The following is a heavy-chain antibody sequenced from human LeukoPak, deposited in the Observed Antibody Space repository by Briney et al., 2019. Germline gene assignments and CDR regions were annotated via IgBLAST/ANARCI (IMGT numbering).Heavy chain of an antibody. Sequence: PSETLSLTCTVSGGSISSSSCYWGWIRQPPGKGLEWIGSIYYSGSTYYNPSLKSRVTISVDTSKNQFFLKLSSVTAADTAVYYCARQTTARPSPWYFDLWGRGTLVTVSS. D-gene: IGHD4-17*01. CDR2: IYYSGST. CDR1: GGSISSSSCY. J-gene: IGHJ2*01. V-gene: IGHV4-39*01. CDR3: ARQTTARPSPWYFDL.